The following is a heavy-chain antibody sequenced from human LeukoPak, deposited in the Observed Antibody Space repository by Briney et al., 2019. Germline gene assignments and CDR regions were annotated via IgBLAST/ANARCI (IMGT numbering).Heavy chain of an antibody. Sequence: GGSLRLSCAASGFTFSSYGMHWVRQAPGKGLEWVAVISYDGGNKYYADSVKGRFTISRDNSKNTLYLQMNSLRAEDTAVYYCAKANTGYSSSPFDYWGQGTLVTVSS. CDR3: AKANTGYSSSPFDY. CDR2: ISYDGGNK. J-gene: IGHJ4*02. CDR1: GFTFSSYG. D-gene: IGHD6-13*01. V-gene: IGHV3-30*18.